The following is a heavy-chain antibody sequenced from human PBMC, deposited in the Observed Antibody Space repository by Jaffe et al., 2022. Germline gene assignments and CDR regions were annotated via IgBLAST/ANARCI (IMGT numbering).Heavy chain of an antibody. CDR1: GSSINSRYY. Sequence: QVQLQESGPGLVKPSETLSLTCTVSGSSINSRYYWGWIRQPPGKGLEWIGNMWHSGDTYYNASLKSRVTISLDTSKNQFSLRLSSVTAADTAVYYCVTYNYGSGTYFLDYWGQGALVTVSS. CDR3: VTYNYGSGTYFLDY. CDR2: MWHSGDT. V-gene: IGHV4-38-2*02. D-gene: IGHD3-10*01. J-gene: IGHJ4*02.